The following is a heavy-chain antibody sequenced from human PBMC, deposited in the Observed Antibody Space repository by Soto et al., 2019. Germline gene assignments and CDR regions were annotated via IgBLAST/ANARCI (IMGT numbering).Heavy chain of an antibody. CDR2: ISGSGGST. CDR3: AKDGGVVGAPAEYFQH. D-gene: IGHD1-26*01. J-gene: IGHJ1*01. V-gene: IGHV3-23*01. CDR1: GFTFSSYA. Sequence: GSLRLSCAASGFTFSSYAMSWVRQAPGKGLEWVSAISGSGGSTYYADSVKGRFTISRDNSKNTLYLQMNSLRAEDTAVYYCAKDGGVVGAPAEYFQHWGQGTLVTVSS.